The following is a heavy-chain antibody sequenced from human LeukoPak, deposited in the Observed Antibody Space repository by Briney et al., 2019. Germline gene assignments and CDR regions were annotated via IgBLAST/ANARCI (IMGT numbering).Heavy chain of an antibody. CDR1: GYTFTGYY. J-gene: IGHJ5*02. CDR3: ARVARRDIVVVPAAIVWFDP. Sequence: ASVKLSCKASGYTFTGYYMHWVRQAPGQGLEWMGWINLNSGGTNYAQKSQGSLTMTRDTSTSTAYMELSRLRSDDTAVYYCARVARRDIVVVPAAIVWFDPWGQGTLVTVSS. V-gene: IGHV1-2*02. D-gene: IGHD2-2*01. CDR2: INLNSGGT.